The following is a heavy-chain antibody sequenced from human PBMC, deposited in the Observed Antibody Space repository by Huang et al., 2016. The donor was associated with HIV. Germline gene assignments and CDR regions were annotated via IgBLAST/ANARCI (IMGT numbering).Heavy chain of an antibody. V-gene: IGHV4-34*02. Sequence: QVQLEQWGAGLLKPSETLSLPCAVYGGSFSGYFWNWIRQSPGKGLEWIGQINHAGVTDYNPSLKSRATISVDTSKNQFSLKWTSVTAADTAIYYCAREIMISFGGPFDSWGHGNLVTVSS. CDR1: GGSFSGYF. CDR3: AREIMISFGGPFDS. J-gene: IGHJ5*01. D-gene: IGHD3-16*01. CDR2: INHAGVT.